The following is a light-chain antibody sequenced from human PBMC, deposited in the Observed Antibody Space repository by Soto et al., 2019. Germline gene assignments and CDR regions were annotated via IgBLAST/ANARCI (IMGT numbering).Light chain of an antibody. CDR1: QSVSSN. CDR3: QQYNNWPLS. V-gene: IGKV3D-15*01. Sequence: EIVMTQSPSTLSASTGERATLSWRASQSVSSNLAWYQQKPGQAPRLLIYGASTRATGIPARFSGSGYGTEFTLTISSLQSEDFAVYYCQQYNNWPLSFGQGTRLEIK. J-gene: IGKJ5*01. CDR2: GAS.